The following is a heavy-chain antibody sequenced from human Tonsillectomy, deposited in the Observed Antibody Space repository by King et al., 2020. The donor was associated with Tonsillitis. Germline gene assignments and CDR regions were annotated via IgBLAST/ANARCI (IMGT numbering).Heavy chain of an antibody. Sequence: VQLVESGGGLVQPGGSLRLSCAASGFTFSDYAMSWVRQAPGKGLEWVSAISGSGGSTYYADSVKGRFTISRDNSKNTLYLQMNSLRAEDTAVYYCSKDDAGFDILTGYYPFDYWGQGTLVTVSS. J-gene: IGHJ4*02. V-gene: IGHV3-23*04. D-gene: IGHD3-9*01. CDR3: SKDDAGFDILTGYYPFDY. CDR2: ISGSGGST. CDR1: GFTFSDYA.